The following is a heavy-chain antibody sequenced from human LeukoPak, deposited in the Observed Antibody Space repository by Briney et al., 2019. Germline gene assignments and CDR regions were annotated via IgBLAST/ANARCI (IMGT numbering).Heavy chain of an antibody. CDR1: GGSISSSSYY. J-gene: IGHJ4*02. Sequence: SETLSLTCTVSGGSISSSSYYWGWIRQPPGKGLEWIGSIYYSGSTYYNPSLKSRVTISVDTSKNQFSLKLSSVTAADTAVYYCARDLDILTGYSFDYWGQGTLVTVSS. CDR3: ARDLDILTGYSFDY. V-gene: IGHV4-39*07. D-gene: IGHD3-9*01. CDR2: IYYSGST.